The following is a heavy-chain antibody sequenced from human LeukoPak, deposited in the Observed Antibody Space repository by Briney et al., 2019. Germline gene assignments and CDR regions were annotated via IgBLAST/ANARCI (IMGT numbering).Heavy chain of an antibody. CDR1: GYTFPSYG. V-gene: IGHV1-18*01. D-gene: IGHD5-18*01. J-gene: IGHJ6*02. CDR2: ISAYNGNT. Sequence: GASVKVSCKACGYTFPSYGISWVRQAPGQGLEWMGWISAYNGNTNYAQKLQGRVTMTTDTSTSTAYMELRSLRSDDTAVYYCARAAGYSYGFHGMDVWGQGTTVTVSS. CDR3: ARAAGYSYGFHGMDV.